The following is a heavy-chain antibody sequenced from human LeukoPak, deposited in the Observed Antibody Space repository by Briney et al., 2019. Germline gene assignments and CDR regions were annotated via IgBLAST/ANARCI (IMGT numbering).Heavy chain of an antibody. J-gene: IGHJ6*02. D-gene: IGHD3-10*01. CDR3: AKVSRVRGADYYYGMDV. CDR2: ISGSGGST. V-gene: IGHV3-23*01. Sequence: GGSLRLSCAASGFTFSSYAMSWVRQAPGKGLEWVSAISGSGGSTYYADSVKGRFTISRDNSKNTPYLQMNSLRAEDTAVYYCAKVSRVRGADYYYGMDVWGQGTTVTVSS. CDR1: GFTFSSYA.